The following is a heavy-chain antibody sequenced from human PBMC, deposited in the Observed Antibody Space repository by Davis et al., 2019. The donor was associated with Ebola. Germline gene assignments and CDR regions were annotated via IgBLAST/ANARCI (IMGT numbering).Heavy chain of an antibody. D-gene: IGHD4-17*01. Sequence: GESLKISCAASGFTFSTYTMSWVRQAPGKGLEWVSAISGSGGSTFYADSVKGRFTISRDNSKNTLYLQMTSLRDEDTAVYYCARSRGSTVTPFDYWGQGTLVTVSS. CDR2: ISGSGGST. V-gene: IGHV3-23*01. CDR1: GFTFSTYT. J-gene: IGHJ4*02. CDR3: ARSRGSTVTPFDY.